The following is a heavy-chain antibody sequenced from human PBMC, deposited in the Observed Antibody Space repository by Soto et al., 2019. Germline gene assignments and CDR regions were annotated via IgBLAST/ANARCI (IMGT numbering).Heavy chain of an antibody. V-gene: IGHV4-38-2*01. D-gene: IGHD3-9*01. Sequence: SGTLSLTCAVSGYSLASGYYWACIRQSPGKGLEWLGSIYQAGGLYYNPSLNSRDPVPLHTSKNHFSLKLPSVPAADTAVFFCDRTFEWYCMDVWGKGSTLTVRS. J-gene: IGHJ6*01. CDR3: DRTFEWYCMDV. CDR2: IYQAGGL. CDR1: GYSLASGYY.